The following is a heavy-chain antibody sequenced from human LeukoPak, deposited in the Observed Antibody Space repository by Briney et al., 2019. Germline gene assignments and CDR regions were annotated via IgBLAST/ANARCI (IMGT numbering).Heavy chain of an antibody. CDR3: AKTMGAIDHDY. Sequence: GGSLRLSCAASGFTFSGYAMTWVRQAPGKGLEWVSSISSSGGSTYYADSVKGRFTISRDKVKNTVHLQMNSLRAEDTAVYYCAKTMGAIDHDYWGQGTLVTVSS. V-gene: IGHV3-23*01. CDR2: ISSSGGST. J-gene: IGHJ4*02. D-gene: IGHD1-26*01. CDR1: GFTFSGYA.